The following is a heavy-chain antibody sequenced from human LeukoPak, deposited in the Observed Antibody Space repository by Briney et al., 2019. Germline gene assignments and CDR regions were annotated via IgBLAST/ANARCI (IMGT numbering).Heavy chain of an antibody. CDR3: ARDSGGSYYPRPPFDY. J-gene: IGHJ4*02. CDR2: IYYSGST. CDR1: GGSVSSYY. D-gene: IGHD1-26*01. V-gene: IGHV4-59*02. Sequence: SETLSLTCTVSGGSVSSYYWSWIRQPPGKELEWIGYIYYSGSTNYNPSLKSRVTISVDTSKNQFSLKLSSVTAADTAVYYCARDSGGSYYPRPPFDYWGQGTLVTVSS.